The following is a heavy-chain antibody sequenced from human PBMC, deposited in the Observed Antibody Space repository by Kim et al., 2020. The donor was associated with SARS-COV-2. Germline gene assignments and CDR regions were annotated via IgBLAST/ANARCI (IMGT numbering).Heavy chain of an antibody. CDR3: ARSCYMGSGRYCFYY. CDR1: GFTFSSYA. CDR2: ISYDGSNK. Sequence: GGSLRLSCAASGFTFSSYAMHWVRQAPGKGLEWVAVISYDGSNKYYADSVKGRFTISRDNSKNTLYLQMNSLRAEDTAVYYCARSCYMGSGRYCFYYWGQGTLVTVSS. V-gene: IGHV3-30*04. J-gene: IGHJ4*02. D-gene: IGHD6-19*01.